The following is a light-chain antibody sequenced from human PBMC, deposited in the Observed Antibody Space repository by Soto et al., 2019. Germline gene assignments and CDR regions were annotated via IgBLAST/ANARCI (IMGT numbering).Light chain of an antibody. CDR2: GAS. J-gene: IGKJ2*01. Sequence: EIVMTQSPATLSVSPGERATLSCGASQTVSSNLAWYQQKPGQAPRLLIHGASTRVTGVPARFSGSGSGTQFTLTISSLQSEDFAVYYCQQYHNWPPQYTFGQGTKLQIK. V-gene: IGKV3-15*01. CDR1: QTVSSN. CDR3: QQYHNWPPQYT.